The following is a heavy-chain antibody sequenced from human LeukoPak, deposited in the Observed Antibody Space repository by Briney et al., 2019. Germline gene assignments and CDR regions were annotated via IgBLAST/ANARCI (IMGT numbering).Heavy chain of an antibody. Sequence: GESLKISCKGSGYSFTSYWIGWVRQMPGKGLEWMGIIYPGDSDTRYSSSFQGQVTISADKSISTAYLQWSSLKASDTAMYYCASPQKYSSSLVHYWGQGTLVTVSS. CDR3: ASPQKYSSSLVHY. CDR1: GYSFTSYW. J-gene: IGHJ4*02. V-gene: IGHV5-51*01. CDR2: IYPGDSDT. D-gene: IGHD6-13*01.